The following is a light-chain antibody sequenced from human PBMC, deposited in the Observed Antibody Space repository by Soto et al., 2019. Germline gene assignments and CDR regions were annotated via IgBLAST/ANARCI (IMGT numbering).Light chain of an antibody. V-gene: IGKV3-11*01. CDR2: DAS. CDR3: QQRSNWPYT. Sequence: EIVLTQSPATLSLSPGERATLSCRASQSVSRYLAWYQQKSGQAPRLLIFDASNRATGIPARFSGSGSGTGFTLTISSLEPEEFAVYYCQQRSNWPYTFGQGTKLEMK. CDR1: QSVSRY. J-gene: IGKJ2*01.